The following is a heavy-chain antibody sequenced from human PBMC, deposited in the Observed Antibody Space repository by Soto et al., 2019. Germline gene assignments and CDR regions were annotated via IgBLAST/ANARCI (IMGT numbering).Heavy chain of an antibody. Sequence: GGSLILSCAASGFICSSYDMSWFLQAPGKGLEWVSTILVDGRTFYVDSVKGRFTISRDSSQNTVYLQMNSLTAGDTALYYCAKATATGGGAFDICGKGTMVTVSS. J-gene: IGHJ3*02. CDR3: AKATATGGGAFDI. CDR1: GFICSSYD. CDR2: ILVDGRT. D-gene: IGHD2-8*02. V-gene: IGHV3-23*01.